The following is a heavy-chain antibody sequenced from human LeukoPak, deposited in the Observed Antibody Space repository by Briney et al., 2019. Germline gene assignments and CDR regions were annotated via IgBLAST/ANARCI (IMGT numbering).Heavy chain of an antibody. CDR3: AREGEDIVVVPAASDWFDP. Sequence: ASVKVSCKASGGTFSSYTISWVRQAPGQGLEWMGRIIPILGIANYAQKVQGRVTITADKSTSTAYMELSSLRSEDPAVYYCAREGEDIVVVPAASDWFDPWGQGTLVTVSS. CDR2: IIPILGIA. V-gene: IGHV1-69*04. CDR1: GGTFSSYT. D-gene: IGHD2-2*01. J-gene: IGHJ5*02.